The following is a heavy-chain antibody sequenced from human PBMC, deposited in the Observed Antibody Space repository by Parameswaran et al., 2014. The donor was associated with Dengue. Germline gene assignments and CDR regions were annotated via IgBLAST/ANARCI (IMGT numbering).Heavy chain of an antibody. Sequence: RWIRQPPGKGLEWVSAISGSGGSTYYADSVKGRFTISRDNSKNTLYLQMNSLRAEDTAVYYCAKEGSMWVVYYYYGMDVWGQGTTVTVSS. CDR2: ISGSGGST. CDR3: AKEGSMWVVYYYYGMDV. V-gene: IGHV3-23*01. J-gene: IGHJ6*02. D-gene: IGHD2-15*01.